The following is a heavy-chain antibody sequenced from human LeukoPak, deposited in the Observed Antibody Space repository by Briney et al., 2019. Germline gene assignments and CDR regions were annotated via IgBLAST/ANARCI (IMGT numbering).Heavy chain of an antibody. CDR3: ARGVGSSGWIRLDNWFDP. V-gene: IGHV4-39*01. D-gene: IGHD6-19*01. J-gene: IGHJ5*02. CDR1: GGSISSSSYY. CDR2: IYYSGST. Sequence: SETLSLTCTVSGGSISSSSYYWGWVRQPPGTGLEWIGSIYYSGSTYYNPSLKSRVTISVHTSKNQFSLKLSSVTAADTAVYYCARGVGSSGWIRLDNWFDPWGQGTLVTVSS.